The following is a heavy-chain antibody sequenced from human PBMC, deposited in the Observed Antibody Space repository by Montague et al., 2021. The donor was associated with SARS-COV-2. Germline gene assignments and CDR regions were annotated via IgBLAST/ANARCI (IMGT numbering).Heavy chain of an antibody. Sequence: TLSLTCTVSGGSISSGGYYWSWIRQHPGKGLEWIGEINHSGSTNYNPSLKSRVSISVDTSKNQLSPRLSSVTAADTAVYYCARIGGWSGGNWGQGTLVTVSS. J-gene: IGHJ4*02. V-gene: IGHV4-30-4*08. CDR1: GGSISSGGYY. CDR3: ARIGGWSGGN. CDR2: INHSGST. D-gene: IGHD2-8*02.